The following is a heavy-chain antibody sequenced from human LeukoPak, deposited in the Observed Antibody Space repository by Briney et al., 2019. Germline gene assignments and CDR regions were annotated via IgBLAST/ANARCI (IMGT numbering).Heavy chain of an antibody. CDR3: ARATFYDSSGYYYLWSFDI. CDR1: GGTFSSYA. Sequence: ASVKVSCKASGGTFSSYAISWVRQAPGQGLEWMGRIIPIFGTANYAQKFQGRVTITTDESTSTPYMELSSLRSEDTAVYYCARATFYDSSGYYYLWSFDIWGQGTMVTVSS. CDR2: IIPIFGTA. V-gene: IGHV1-69*05. J-gene: IGHJ3*02. D-gene: IGHD3-22*01.